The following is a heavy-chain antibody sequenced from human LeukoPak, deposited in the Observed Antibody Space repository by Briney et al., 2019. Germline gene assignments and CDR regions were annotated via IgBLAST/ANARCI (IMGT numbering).Heavy chain of an antibody. Sequence: VASVKVSCKASGYRFTGHYMHWVRQAPGQGLEWMGWINPNSGGTNYAQKFQGRVTMTRDTSISTAYMELSSLRFDDTAVYYRARGDMIDGDWGQGTLVTVSS. V-gene: IGHV1-2*02. D-gene: IGHD3-22*01. CDR1: GYRFTGHY. CDR2: INPNSGGT. J-gene: IGHJ4*02. CDR3: ARGDMIDGD.